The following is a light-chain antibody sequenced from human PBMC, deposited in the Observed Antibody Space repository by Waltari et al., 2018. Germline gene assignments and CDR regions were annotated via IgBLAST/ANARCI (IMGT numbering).Light chain of an antibody. CDR3: CSYAGTYTWL. CDR1: SSDVGGSNY. Sequence: QSALTQPRSVSGSPGQSVTISCTGTSSDVGGSNYVSWYQQLPGKAPTVGICDVSRRPSGVPDRFTGSRSGNTATLTISGLQAEDEADYRCCSYAGTYTWLFGGGTKLTVL. J-gene: IGLJ3*02. CDR2: DVS. V-gene: IGLV2-11*01.